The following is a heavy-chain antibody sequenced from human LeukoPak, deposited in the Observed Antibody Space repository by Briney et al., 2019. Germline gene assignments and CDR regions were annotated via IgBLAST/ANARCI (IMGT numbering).Heavy chain of an antibody. CDR1: GFTFSDYW. CDR2: IKQDGSEI. V-gene: IGHV3-7*03. D-gene: IGHD7-27*01. CDR3: VRDKLTGASRLDY. J-gene: IGHJ4*02. Sequence: GGSLRLSCAASGFTFSDYWMSWVRQAPGKELEWVANIKQDGSEIYYVDSVKGRFTISRDNAKNSLYLQMNSLRAEDTAVYYCVRDKLTGASRLDYWGQGTLLTVSS.